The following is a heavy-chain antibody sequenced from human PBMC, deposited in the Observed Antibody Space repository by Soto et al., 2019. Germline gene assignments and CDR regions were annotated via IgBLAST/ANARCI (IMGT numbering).Heavy chain of an antibody. CDR2: MYHTGRT. CDR1: GDSITRSGFY. J-gene: IGHJ4*02. D-gene: IGHD3-10*01. Sequence: QLHLHESGPGLVKPSETLSLSCSVSGDSITRSGFYWAWIRRPPGKELEWIGSMYHTGRTYYRPSLGRRLPLSVETSKAQFSLRLTSMTAADAGVYFCARVRGGDTHVFDFWGQGARVTVSS. CDR3: ARVRGGDTHVFDF. V-gene: IGHV4-39*01.